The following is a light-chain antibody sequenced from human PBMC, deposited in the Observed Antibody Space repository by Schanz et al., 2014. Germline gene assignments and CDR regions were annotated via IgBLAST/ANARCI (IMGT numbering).Light chain of an antibody. CDR3: CSYAGSSTLV. J-gene: IGLJ2*01. CDR2: DVS. Sequence: QSALTQPRSVSGSPGQSVTISCTGTSSDVGGYNYVSWYQLHPGKAPKLMIYDVSKRPSGVPDRFSGSKSGNTASLTISGLQADDEADYYCCSYAGSSTLVFGGGTKLTVL. V-gene: IGLV2-11*01. CDR1: SSDVGGYNY.